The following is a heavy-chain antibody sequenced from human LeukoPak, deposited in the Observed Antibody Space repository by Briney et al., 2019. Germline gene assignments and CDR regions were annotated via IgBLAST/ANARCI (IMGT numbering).Heavy chain of an antibody. Sequence: ASVKVSCKVSGYTLTELSMHWVRQAPGKGLEWMGGFDPEDGETIYTQKFQGRVTMTEDTSTDTAYMELSSLGSEDTAVYYCATDLSYGMDVWGKGTTVTVSS. J-gene: IGHJ6*04. CDR3: ATDLSYGMDV. CDR2: FDPEDGET. V-gene: IGHV1-24*01. CDR1: GYTLTELS.